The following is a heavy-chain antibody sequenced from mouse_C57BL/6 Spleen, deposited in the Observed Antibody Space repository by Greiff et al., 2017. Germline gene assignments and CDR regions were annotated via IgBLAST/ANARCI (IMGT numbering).Heavy chain of an antibody. J-gene: IGHJ2*01. CDR3: ARGYDGYFYFDY. CDR1: GFTFSDYG. CDR2: ISSGSSTI. V-gene: IGHV5-17*01. Sequence: EVKLMESGGGLVKPGASLKLSCAASGFTFSDYGMHWVRQAPEKGLEWVAYISSGSSTIYYADTGKGRFTISRDNAKNSLFLQMTSLRSEDTAKYYCARGYDGYFYFDYWGQGTTLTVSS. D-gene: IGHD2-3*01.